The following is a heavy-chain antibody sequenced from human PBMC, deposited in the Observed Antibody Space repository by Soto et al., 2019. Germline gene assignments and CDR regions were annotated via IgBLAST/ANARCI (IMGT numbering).Heavy chain of an antibody. J-gene: IGHJ6*02. CDR1: GFTFSTYA. D-gene: IGHD3-10*01. Sequence: GGSLRLSCAASGFTFSTYAMAWVRQAPGKGLEWVSGVSASGLNTDYADPVKGRFTISRDNAKNTLYLHMNSLRAEDTAVYYCARDLPLLWFGELYPRYYGMDVWGQGTTVTVSS. CDR2: VSASGLNT. V-gene: IGHV3-23*01. CDR3: ARDLPLLWFGELYPRYYGMDV.